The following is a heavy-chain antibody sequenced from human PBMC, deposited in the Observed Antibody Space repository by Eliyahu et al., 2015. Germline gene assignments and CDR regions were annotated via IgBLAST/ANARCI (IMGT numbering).Heavy chain of an antibody. Sequence: QVQLQQWGAGLLKPSETLSLTCAVYGVSFSTYYWSWIRQPPGKGLEWIGEINHSGSTNYNPSLKSRVTMSVDTSKNQVSLKLSSVTAADTAVYYCARKGSSSGYWFFDLWGRGTLVTVSS. CDR1: GVSFSTYY. J-gene: IGHJ2*01. CDR3: ARKGSSSGYWFFDL. CDR2: INHSGST. D-gene: IGHD3-22*01. V-gene: IGHV4-34*01.